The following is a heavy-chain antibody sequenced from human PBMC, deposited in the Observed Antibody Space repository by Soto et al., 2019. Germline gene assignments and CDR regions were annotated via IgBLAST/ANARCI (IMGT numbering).Heavy chain of an antibody. V-gene: IGHV3-30*18. CDR2: ISYDGSNK. Sequence: ESGGGVVQPGRSLRLSCAASGFTFSSYGMHWVRQAPGKGLEWVAVISYDGSNKYYADSVKGRFTISRDNSKNTLYLQMNSLRAEDTAVYYCAKDLYYDFWSGYPNTGYYYYGMDVWGQGTTVTVSS. J-gene: IGHJ6*02. D-gene: IGHD3-3*01. CDR3: AKDLYYDFWSGYPNTGYYYYGMDV. CDR1: GFTFSSYG.